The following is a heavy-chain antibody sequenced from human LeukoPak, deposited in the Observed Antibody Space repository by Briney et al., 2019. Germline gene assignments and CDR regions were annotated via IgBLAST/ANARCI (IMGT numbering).Heavy chain of an antibody. CDR3: AKTTGDPPRAFDI. CDR1: GFTFSSYG. CDR2: IRYDGSNK. J-gene: IGHJ3*02. Sequence: GGSLRLSCAASGFTFSSYGMHWVRRAPGKGLEWVAFIRYDGSNKYYADSVKGRFTISRDNSKNTLYLQMNSLRAEDTAVYYCAKTTGDPPRAFDIWGQGTMVIVSS. D-gene: IGHD1-1*01. V-gene: IGHV3-30*02.